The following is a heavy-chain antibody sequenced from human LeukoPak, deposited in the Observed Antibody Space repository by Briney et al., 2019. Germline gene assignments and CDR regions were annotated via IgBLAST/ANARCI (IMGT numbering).Heavy chain of an antibody. V-gene: IGHV4-34*01. J-gene: IGHJ6*02. CDR3: ASLAGYSSGWYSGHYYGMDV. CDR1: GGSFSGYY. D-gene: IGHD6-19*01. Sequence: PSETLSLTCAVYGGSFSGYYWSWIRQPPGKGLEWIGEINHSGSTSYNPSLKSRVTISVDTSKNQFSLKLSSVTAADTAVYYCASLAGYSSGWYSGHYYGMDVWGQGTTVTVSS. CDR2: INHSGST.